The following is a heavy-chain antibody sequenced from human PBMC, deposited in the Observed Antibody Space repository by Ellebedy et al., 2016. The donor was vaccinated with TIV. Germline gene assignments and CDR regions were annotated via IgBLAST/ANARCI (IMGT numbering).Heavy chain of an antibody. CDR3: ARYGGYNSFWY. CDR1: GFTFSNNW. V-gene: IGHV3-7*01. CDR2: IKQDGSEK. D-gene: IGHD3-22*01. Sequence: GESLKISCAASGFTFSNNWMSWVRQAPGKGLEWVANIKQDGSEKYYVDSAKGRFTISRDNAKSSLYLQMNSLRVEDTAVYYCARYGGYNSFWYWGQGTLVTVSS. J-gene: IGHJ4*02.